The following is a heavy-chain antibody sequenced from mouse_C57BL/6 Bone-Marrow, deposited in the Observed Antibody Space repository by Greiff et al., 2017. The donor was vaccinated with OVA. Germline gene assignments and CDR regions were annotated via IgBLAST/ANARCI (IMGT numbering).Heavy chain of an antibody. CDR3: ARVSCGYVDY. Sequence: LVESGAELVKPGASVKISCKASGYAFSSYWMNWVKQRPGKGLEWIGQIYPGDGDTNYNGKFKGKATLTADKSSSTAYMQLSSLTSEDSAVYFCARVSCGYVDYWGQGTTLTVSS. V-gene: IGHV1-80*01. J-gene: IGHJ2*01. CDR2: IYPGDGDT. CDR1: GYAFSSYW.